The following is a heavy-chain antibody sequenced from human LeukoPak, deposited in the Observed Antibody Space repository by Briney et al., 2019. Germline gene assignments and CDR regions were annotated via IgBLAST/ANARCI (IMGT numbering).Heavy chain of an antibody. CDR1: GGSISSGVYY. CDR3: AREERPLGYCSGGSCRGDGFDI. V-gene: IGHV4-31*03. D-gene: IGHD2-15*01. J-gene: IGHJ3*02. CDR2: IYYTGYT. Sequence: SETLSLTGTVSGGSISSGVYYWTWIRQHPGKGLEWNGYIYYTGYTYYNPSLNSRVTISVDTSKIQFSLKLSSVTDADTAVYYCAREERPLGYCSGGSCRGDGFDIWGQGTMVTVSS.